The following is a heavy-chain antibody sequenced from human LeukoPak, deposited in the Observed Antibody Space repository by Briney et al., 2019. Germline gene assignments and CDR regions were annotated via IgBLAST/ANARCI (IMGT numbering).Heavy chain of an antibody. Sequence: ASVKVSCKASGYIFTDYYMHWVRQAPGQGLEWMGRINPSSGGTNYAQKFQGRVTMTRDTSISTAYMELSRLRSDDTAVYYCARDDNSGYYSGPWGQGTLVTVSS. J-gene: IGHJ5*02. D-gene: IGHD3-22*01. V-gene: IGHV1-2*06. CDR1: GYIFTDYY. CDR2: INPSSGGT. CDR3: ARDDNSGYYSGP.